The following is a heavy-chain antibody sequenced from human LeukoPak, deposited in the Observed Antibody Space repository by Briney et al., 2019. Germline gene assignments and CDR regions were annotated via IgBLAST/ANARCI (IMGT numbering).Heavy chain of an antibody. CDR2: IRTSGST. J-gene: IGHJ4*02. V-gene: IGHV4-4*07. CDR3: ARDPEGHGNYFDY. CDR1: GGSISSYF. Sequence: PSETLSLTCTVSGGSISSYFCTWIRQPAGKGLEWIGRIRTSGSTNYNPSLKSRVTMSVDTSKNQFSLKLSSVTAADTAVYYCARDPEGHGNYFDYGGQGALVTVSS. D-gene: IGHD1-14*01.